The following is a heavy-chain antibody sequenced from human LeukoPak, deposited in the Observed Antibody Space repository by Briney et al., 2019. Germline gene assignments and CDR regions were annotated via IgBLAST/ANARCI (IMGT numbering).Heavy chain of an antibody. V-gene: IGHV3-7*03. Sequence: PGGSLRLSCAASGFTFSSYAMSWVRQAPGKGLEWVANIKQDGSEKYYVDSVKGRFTISRDNAKNSLYLQMRSLRAEDTAVYFCAKDGCGGDCSWYFDLWGRGTLITVSS. CDR2: IKQDGSEK. CDR1: GFTFSSYA. D-gene: IGHD2-21*02. J-gene: IGHJ2*01. CDR3: AKDGCGGDCSWYFDL.